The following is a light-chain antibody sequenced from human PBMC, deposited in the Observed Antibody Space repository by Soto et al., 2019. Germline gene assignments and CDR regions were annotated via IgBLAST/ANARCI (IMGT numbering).Light chain of an antibody. CDR2: DVS. J-gene: IGKJ1*01. CDR1: QSVSGW. V-gene: IGKV1-5*01. CDR3: QQYESFSAT. Sequence: DIQMTQSPSALSASVGDTVTITCRASQSVSGWLAWYQQKPGKAPKLLIYDVSALPRGVPPRFSGSGSGTQFTLTISGLQPGDFATYCCQQYESFSATFGPGTKVDIK.